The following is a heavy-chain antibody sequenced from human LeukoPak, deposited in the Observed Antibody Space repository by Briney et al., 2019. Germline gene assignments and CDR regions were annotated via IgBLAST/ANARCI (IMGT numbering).Heavy chain of an antibody. Sequence: GGSLRLACAASGFNFSTYWMTWVRQVLGKGLEWVANIKEDGSEIYYVDAVKGRFSISRDNAKTSLYLQMNNLSVADTAVYYCASIRPATASLLDYWGQGTLVTVSS. V-gene: IGHV3-7*01. CDR2: IKEDGSEI. D-gene: IGHD2-2*01. J-gene: IGHJ4*02. CDR3: ASIRPATASLLDY. CDR1: GFNFSTYW.